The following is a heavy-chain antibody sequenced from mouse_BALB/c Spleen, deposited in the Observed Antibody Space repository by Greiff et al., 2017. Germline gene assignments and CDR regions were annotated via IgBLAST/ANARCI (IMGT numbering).Heavy chain of an antibody. CDR1: GFSLTGYG. J-gene: IGHJ4*01. Sequence: QVQLKESGPGLVAPSQSLSITCTVSGFSLTGYGVNWVRQPPGKGLEWLGMIWGDGSTDYNSALKSRLSISKDNSKSQVFLKMNSLQTDDTARYYGARDIYYGYDNYAMDDWGQGTSVTVSS. CDR3: ARDIYYGYDNYAMDD. CDR2: IWGDGST. V-gene: IGHV2-6-7*01. D-gene: IGHD2-2*01.